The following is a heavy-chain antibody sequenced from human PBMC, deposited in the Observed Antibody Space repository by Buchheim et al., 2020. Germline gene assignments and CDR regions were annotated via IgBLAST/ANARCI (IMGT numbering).Heavy chain of an antibody. J-gene: IGHJ5*02. D-gene: IGHD2-2*01. Sequence: EEQLVESGGGLVQPGGSLRLSCAASGLTFGNYWMNWVRQAPGEGLEWVATIKEDGSVKEYVDSVKGRFTISRDNAKESLFLQMESLRAEDTAVYYCTRDLGRGVSYARFDPWGQGT. CDR3: TRDLGRGVSYARFDP. CDR2: IKEDGSVK. CDR1: GLTFGNYW. V-gene: IGHV3-7*01.